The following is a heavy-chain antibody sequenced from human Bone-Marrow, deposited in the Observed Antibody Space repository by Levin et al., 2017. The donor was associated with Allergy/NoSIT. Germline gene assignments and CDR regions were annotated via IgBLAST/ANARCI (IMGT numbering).Heavy chain of an antibody. CDR2: IYYSGST. CDR1: GGSISSSSYY. V-gene: IGHV4-39*07. Sequence: SQTLSLTCTVSGGSISSSSYYWGWIRQPPGKGLEWIGSIYYSGSTYYNPSLKSRVTISVDTSKNQFSLKLSSLTAADTAVYYCARVRVTMVRGVIITGDAFDIWGQGTMVTVSS. CDR3: ARVRVTMVRGVIITGDAFDI. D-gene: IGHD3-10*01. J-gene: IGHJ3*02.